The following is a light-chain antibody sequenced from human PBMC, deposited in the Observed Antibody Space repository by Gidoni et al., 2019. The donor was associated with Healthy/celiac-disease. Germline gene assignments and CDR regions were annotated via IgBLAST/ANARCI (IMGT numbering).Light chain of an antibody. CDR2: WAS. Sequence: IVMTQSPASLAVSLGERATINCKSSQSVLYSSNNKNYLAWYQQKPGQPPKLLIYWASTRESGVPDRFSGSGSGTDFTLTISSLQAEDVAVYYCQQYYSTPITFXQXTRLEIK. CDR1: QSVLYSSNNKNY. CDR3: QQYYSTPIT. V-gene: IGKV4-1*01. J-gene: IGKJ5*01.